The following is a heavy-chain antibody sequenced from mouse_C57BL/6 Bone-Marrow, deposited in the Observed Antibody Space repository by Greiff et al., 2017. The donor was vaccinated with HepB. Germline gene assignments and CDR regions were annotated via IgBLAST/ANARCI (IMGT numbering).Heavy chain of an antibody. CDR2: IDPSDSYT. V-gene: IGHV1-69*01. CDR1: GYTFTSYW. D-gene: IGHD1-1*01. J-gene: IGHJ1*03. CDR3: ARPRDNGSSRHWYFDV. Sequence: QVQLQQPGAELVMPGASVKLSCKASGYTFTSYWMHWVKQRPGQGLEWIGEIDPSDSYTNSNQKFKGKSTLTVDKSSSTAYMQLSSLTSEDSAVYYWARPRDNGSSRHWYFDVWGTGTTVTVSS.